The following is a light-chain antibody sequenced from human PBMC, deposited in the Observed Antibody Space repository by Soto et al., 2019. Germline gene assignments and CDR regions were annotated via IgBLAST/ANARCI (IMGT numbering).Light chain of an antibody. Sequence: EIVLTQSPGTLSLSPGERATLSCRASQSVSSSYLAWYQQKPGQAPRLLIYGASSRATGIPDRFSGSGSGTDFTLTISILEPEDFGVYYCQQYDSSPLTFGGGTKVEIK. V-gene: IGKV3-20*01. CDR3: QQYDSSPLT. J-gene: IGKJ4*01. CDR2: GAS. CDR1: QSVSSSY.